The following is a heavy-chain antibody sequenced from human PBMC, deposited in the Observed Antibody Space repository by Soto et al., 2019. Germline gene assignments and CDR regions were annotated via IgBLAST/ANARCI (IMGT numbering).Heavy chain of an antibody. CDR3: AATWVGGHQEHSNGYFYLDL. D-gene: IGHD3-22*01. V-gene: IGHV4-39*01. Sequence: PSETLSVTCSVVGGFIISSPYYWVWIRQPPGKGLEWIGNTYYSGKAYYNPSLKSRVTISVDTSNNQFSLQLTSVTAADTAVYHCAATWVGGHQEHSNGYFYLDLWGQGTLVTVS. CDR2: TYYSGKA. CDR1: GGFIISSPYY. J-gene: IGHJ4*02.